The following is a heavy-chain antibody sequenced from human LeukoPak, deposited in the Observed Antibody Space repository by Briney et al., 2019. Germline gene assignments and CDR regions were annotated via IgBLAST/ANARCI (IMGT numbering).Heavy chain of an antibody. CDR1: GYTFTGYY. V-gene: IGHV1-2*02. D-gene: IGHD1-1*01. CDR3: ARGKLERSRASYYYYMDV. J-gene: IGHJ6*03. Sequence: ASVKVSCKASGYTFTGYYMHWVRQAPGQGLEWMGWINPNGGGTNYAQKFQGRVTMTRDTSISTAYMELSRLRSDDTAVYYCARGKLERSRASYYYYMDVWGKGTTVTVSS. CDR2: INPNGGGT.